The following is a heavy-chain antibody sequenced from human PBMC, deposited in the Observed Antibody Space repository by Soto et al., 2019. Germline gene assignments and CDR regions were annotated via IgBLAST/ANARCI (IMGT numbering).Heavy chain of an antibody. CDR2: IYYSGST. J-gene: IGHJ5*02. Sequence: GTLSLTCTVSGGSVSSGSYYWSWIRQPPGKGLEWIGYIYYSGSTNYNPSLKSRVTISVDTSKNQFPLRLSSVTAADTAMYYCARDLSHFESGGYFRSFDPWGQGTLVTVSS. D-gene: IGHD3-22*01. CDR3: ARDLSHFESGGYFRSFDP. CDR1: GGSVSSGSYY. V-gene: IGHV4-61*01.